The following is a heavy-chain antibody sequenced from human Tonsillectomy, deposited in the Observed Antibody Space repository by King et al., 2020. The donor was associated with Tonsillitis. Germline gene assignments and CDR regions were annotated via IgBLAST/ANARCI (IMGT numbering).Heavy chain of an antibody. D-gene: IGHD5-18*01. J-gene: IGHJ3*01. V-gene: IGHV3-64*01. CDR1: GFTFSTYN. CDR2: ITNNGGST. Sequence: VQLVELGGGLVQPGGSLRLSCAASGFTFSTYNMHWVRQAPGKGLEYVAGITNNGGSTYYANSVKGRFTISRDNSKNTLYLQMGSLRPEDMALYYCSFSYGRRAFYVWGQETMVTVSS. CDR3: SFSYGRRAFYV.